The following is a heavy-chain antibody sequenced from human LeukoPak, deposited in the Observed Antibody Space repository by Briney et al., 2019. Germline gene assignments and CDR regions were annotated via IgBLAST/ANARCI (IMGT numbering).Heavy chain of an antibody. Sequence: PGGSLRLSCAASGFTASSNYVSWVRQAPGKGLEWVSVIYSGGSTYYADSVKGRFTISRDNSKNTLYLQMNSLRAEDTAVYYCARDAYCSGGSCYSGPSWFDPWGQGTLVTVSS. CDR1: GFTASSNY. CDR3: ARDAYCSGGSCYSGPSWFDP. CDR2: IYSGGST. D-gene: IGHD2-15*01. J-gene: IGHJ5*02. V-gene: IGHV3-66*01.